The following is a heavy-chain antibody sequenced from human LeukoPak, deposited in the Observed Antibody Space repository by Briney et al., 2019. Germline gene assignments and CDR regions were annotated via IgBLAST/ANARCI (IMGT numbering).Heavy chain of an antibody. CDR1: GFTFSSSA. J-gene: IGHJ4*02. Sequence: GGSLRLSCAASGFTFSSSAMSWARQAPGKGLEWAAAISDTGRLSYCADSVNGRFTISRDNSKNTLSLQMNSLRAEDTAVYYCAKDLVGYYYDSSGQPLDYWGQGTLVTVSS. D-gene: IGHD3-22*01. V-gene: IGHV3-23*01. CDR3: AKDLVGYYYDSSGQPLDY. CDR2: ISDTGRLS.